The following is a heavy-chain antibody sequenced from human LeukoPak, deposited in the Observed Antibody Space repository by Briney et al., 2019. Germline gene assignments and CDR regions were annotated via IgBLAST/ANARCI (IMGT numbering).Heavy chain of an antibody. CDR1: GFTFSSYS. V-gene: IGHV3-21*01. J-gene: IGHJ4*02. Sequence: GRSLRLSCAASGFTFSSYSMNWVRQAPGKGLEWVSSISSSSSYIYYADSVKGRFTISRDNAKNSLYLQMNSLRAEDTAVYYCARDGTRDGSSDYWGQGTLVTVSS. D-gene: IGHD5-24*01. CDR2: ISSSSSYI. CDR3: ARDGTRDGSSDY.